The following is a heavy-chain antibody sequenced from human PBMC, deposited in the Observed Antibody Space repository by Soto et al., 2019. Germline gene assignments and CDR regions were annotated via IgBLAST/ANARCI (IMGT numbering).Heavy chain of an antibody. V-gene: IGHV5-10-1*01. CDR2: IDPRDSYT. CDR3: ARLFCTSGSHCDSWFDP. CDR1: GYSFTTFW. D-gene: IGHD2-21*01. Sequence: GESLKISCTGFGYSFTTFWISWVRQMPGKGLEWMGTIDPRDSYTSYSPSFQGHVTISADKPIGTAYLHWGSLQASDTAMYFCARLFCTSGSHCDSWFDPWGQGTLVTVSS. J-gene: IGHJ5*02.